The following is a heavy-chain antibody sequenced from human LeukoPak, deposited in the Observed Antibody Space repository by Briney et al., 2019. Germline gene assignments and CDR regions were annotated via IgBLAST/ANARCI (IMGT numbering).Heavy chain of an antibody. Sequence: GGSLRLSCAASGFTFSSYGMHWVRQAPGKGLEWVSVIWYDGSNKYYADSVKGRFTISRDDSKNALYLQMNSLRAEDTAVYYCARDQAVNYYYGMDVWAKGPRSPSPQ. D-gene: IGHD6-19*01. V-gene: IGHV3-33*01. CDR3: ARDQAVNYYYGMDV. CDR2: IWYDGSNK. J-gene: IGHJ6*04. CDR1: GFTFSSYG.